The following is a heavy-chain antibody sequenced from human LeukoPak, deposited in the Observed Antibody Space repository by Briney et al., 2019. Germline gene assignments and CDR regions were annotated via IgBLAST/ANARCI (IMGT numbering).Heavy chain of an antibody. CDR1: GFTFSSYE. J-gene: IGHJ4*02. Sequence: GGSLRLSCAASGFTFSSYEMNWVRQAPGKGLEWVSYISSSGSTIYYADSVKGRFTISRDNAKSSLYLQMNSLRAEDTAVYYCARVAYGDYDWYFDYWGQGTLVTVSS. V-gene: IGHV3-48*03. D-gene: IGHD4-17*01. CDR2: ISSSGSTI. CDR3: ARVAYGDYDWYFDY.